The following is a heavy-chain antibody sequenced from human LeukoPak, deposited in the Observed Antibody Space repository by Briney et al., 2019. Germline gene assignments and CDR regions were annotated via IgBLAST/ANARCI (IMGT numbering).Heavy chain of an antibody. V-gene: IGHV4-59*08. CDR2: IYYSGST. D-gene: IGHD3-16*02. J-gene: IGHJ5*02. Sequence: SGTLSLTCTVSGGSISSYYWSWIRQPPGKGLEWIGYIYYSGSTNYNPSLKSRVTISVDTSKNQFSLKLSSVTAADTAVYYCARHSGIHDYVWGSYRPPAHWFDPWGQGTLVTVSS. CDR3: ARHSGIHDYVWGSYRPPAHWFDP. CDR1: GGSISSYY.